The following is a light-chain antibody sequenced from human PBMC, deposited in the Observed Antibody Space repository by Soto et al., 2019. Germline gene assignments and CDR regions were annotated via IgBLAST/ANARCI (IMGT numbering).Light chain of an antibody. Sequence: QSVRGPPSSVSGSPGQSITISCTGTSSDVGAYDAVSWYQQHPGKAPQVIIYRGTKRPSGVSTRFSGSVSGNTASLTVSGLQAEDEAEYFCSSSAPESTYVFGPGTKLTVL. CDR3: SSSAPESTYV. J-gene: IGLJ1*01. CDR1: SSDVGAYDA. V-gene: IGLV2-23*01. CDR2: RGT.